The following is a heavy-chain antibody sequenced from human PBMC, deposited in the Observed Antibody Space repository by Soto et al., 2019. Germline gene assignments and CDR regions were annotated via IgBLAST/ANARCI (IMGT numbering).Heavy chain of an antibody. D-gene: IGHD3-16*02. CDR2: TSFDGFNQ. V-gene: IGHV3-30*03. CDR3: ARAPGRAGIILFDS. CDR1: GFTIRNND. Sequence: PXGSLSLSCAVSGFTIRNNDHQWGRQAPGKGLEWVALTSFDGFNQYYGKSVEGRFTISRDNSKNTLYLQMDSLRPEDSAMYFCARAPGRAGIILFDSWGQGTLVTVSS. J-gene: IGHJ5*01.